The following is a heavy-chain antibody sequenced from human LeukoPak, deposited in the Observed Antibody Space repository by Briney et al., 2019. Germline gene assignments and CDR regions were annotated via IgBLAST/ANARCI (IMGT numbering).Heavy chain of an antibody. J-gene: IGHJ4*02. CDR3: AKPREGSSSWYAAG. V-gene: IGHV3-30*18. Sequence: PGGSLRLSCAASGFTFSSYGMHWVRQAAGKGLEWVADISYDGSNEYYADSVKGRLTISRDNSKNTLYLQMNSLRPEDTAVYYCAKPREGSSSWYAAGWGQGTLVTVSS. CDR1: GFTFSSYG. CDR2: ISYDGSNE. D-gene: IGHD6-13*01.